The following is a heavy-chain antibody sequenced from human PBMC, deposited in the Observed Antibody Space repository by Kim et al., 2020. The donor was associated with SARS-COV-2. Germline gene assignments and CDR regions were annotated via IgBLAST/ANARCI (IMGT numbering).Heavy chain of an antibody. Sequence: VTGRFTTSRDNAKNSLYLQMNSLRAEDTALYYCAKGPRYSSSWTGYFDYWGQGTLVTVSS. CDR3: AKGPRYSSSWTGYFDY. V-gene: IGHV3-9*01. D-gene: IGHD6-13*01. J-gene: IGHJ4*02.